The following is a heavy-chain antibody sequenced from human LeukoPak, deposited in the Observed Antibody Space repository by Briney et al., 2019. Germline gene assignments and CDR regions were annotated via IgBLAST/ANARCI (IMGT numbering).Heavy chain of an antibody. CDR2: ISGSGGST. Sequence: PGGSLRLSCAASGFTFSSYAMHWVRQAPGKGLEWVSAISGSGGSTYYADSVKGRFTISRDNSKNTLYLQMNSLRAEDTAVYYCAKDFHDSSGYYYLDAFDIWGQGTMVTVSS. J-gene: IGHJ3*02. D-gene: IGHD3-22*01. CDR3: AKDFHDSSGYYYLDAFDI. V-gene: IGHV3-23*01. CDR1: GFTFSSYA.